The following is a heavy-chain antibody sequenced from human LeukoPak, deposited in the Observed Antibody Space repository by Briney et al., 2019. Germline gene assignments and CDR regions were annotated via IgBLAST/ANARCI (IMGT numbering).Heavy chain of an antibody. V-gene: IGHV3-7*01. Sequence: GGSLRLSCAPSGLNHKFCMSWVRQAPGRGLQWLANIKYDGTEKNYVESVRARFTIELDNATPSVFLQMTGLRVDATASYYFRGQQDLKFILSSGGYYFDVWGQGSLVTVSS. D-gene: IGHD3-16*01. J-gene: IGHJ4*02. CDR3: RGQQDLKFILSSGGYYFDV. CDR2: IKYDGTEK. CDR1: GLNHKFC.